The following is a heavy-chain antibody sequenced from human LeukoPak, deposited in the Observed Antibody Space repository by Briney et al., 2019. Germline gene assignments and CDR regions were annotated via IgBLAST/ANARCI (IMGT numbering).Heavy chain of an antibody. D-gene: IGHD3-10*01. CDR2: ISDDGIKI. V-gene: IGHV3-30*03. J-gene: IGHJ5*02. CDR3: ARGIAFDP. CDR1: GFRFSSYG. Sequence: QPGGSLRLSCAASGFRFSSYGMHWVRQAPGKGLEWVAVISDDGIKIYYGDSVKGRFTISRDNSKNTLNLQMDSLRADDTAVYYCARGIAFDPWGQGTLVTVSS.